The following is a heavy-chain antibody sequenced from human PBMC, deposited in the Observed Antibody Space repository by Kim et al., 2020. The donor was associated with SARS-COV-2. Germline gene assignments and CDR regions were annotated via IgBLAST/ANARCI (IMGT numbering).Heavy chain of an antibody. V-gene: IGHV1-69*13. CDR1: GGTFSSYA. Sequence: SVKVSCKASGGTFSSYAISWVRQAPGQGLEWMGRIIPIFGTANYAQKFQGRVTITADESTSTAYMELSSLRSEDTAGYYCARVGYSYGFDYYYGMDVWGQGNTVTVSS. D-gene: IGHD5-18*01. CDR2: IIPIFGTA. J-gene: IGHJ6*02. CDR3: ARVGYSYGFDYYYGMDV.